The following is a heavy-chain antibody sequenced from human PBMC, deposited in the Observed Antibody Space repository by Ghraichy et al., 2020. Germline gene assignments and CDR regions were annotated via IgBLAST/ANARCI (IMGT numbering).Heavy chain of an antibody. Sequence: LTCAASGFTFDDYTMHWVRQAPGKGLEWVSLISWDGGSTYYADSVKGRFTISRDNSKNSLYLQMNSLRTEDTALYYCAKDIRRGIAVAGGLDYWGQGTLVTVSS. D-gene: IGHD6-19*01. J-gene: IGHJ4*02. CDR1: GFTFDDYT. CDR3: AKDIRRGIAVAGGLDY. V-gene: IGHV3-43*01. CDR2: ISWDGGST.